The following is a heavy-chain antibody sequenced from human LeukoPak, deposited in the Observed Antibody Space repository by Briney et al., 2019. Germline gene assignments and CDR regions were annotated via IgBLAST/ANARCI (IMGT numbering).Heavy chain of an antibody. CDR2: TKEDGSEQ. Sequence: GGSLRLSCVASGFTFRSYWMSWVRQAPGKGLEWVANTKEDGSEQYYIDSVEGRFTISRDNAKNSLYLQMNGLGAEDTAVYYCARTPTSAWSDVGDYWGQGTLVTVSS. D-gene: IGHD6-19*01. CDR3: ARTPTSAWSDVGDY. V-gene: IGHV3-7*01. J-gene: IGHJ4*02. CDR1: GFTFRSYW.